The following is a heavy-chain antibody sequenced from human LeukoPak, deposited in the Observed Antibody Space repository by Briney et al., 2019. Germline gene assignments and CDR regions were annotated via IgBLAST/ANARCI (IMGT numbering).Heavy chain of an antibody. CDR1: GVTFSSHA. CDR2: ITPILGTA. CDR3: ATDRAISMVRIFDY. D-gene: IGHD3-10*01. J-gene: IGHJ4*02. Sequence: SVKVSCKSSGVTFSSHAFSWVRQAPGQGLEWMGGITPILGTANDAQQFKGRVTITADESTSTTYMEPSSLRSEDTAVYYCATDRAISMVRIFDYWGQGTLVTVSS. V-gene: IGHV1-69*13.